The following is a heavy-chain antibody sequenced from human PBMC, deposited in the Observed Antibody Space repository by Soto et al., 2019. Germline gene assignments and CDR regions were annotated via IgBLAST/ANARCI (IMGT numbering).Heavy chain of an antibody. CDR3: PSAPNTPYSTTAMACMVNYY. V-gene: IGHV1-69*01. CDR1: GVTFSSYA. J-gene: IGHJ6*01. D-gene: IGHD2-8*01. Sequence: QVQLVQSGAEVKRPGSSVKVSCKASGVTFSSYAITWVRQAPGQGLEWMGGIIPIFGTTNYAQSFQGRVTLTADESTTTAYTDPTRLSSEHSAFYYSPSAPNTPYSTTAMACMVNYY. CDR2: IIPIFGTT.